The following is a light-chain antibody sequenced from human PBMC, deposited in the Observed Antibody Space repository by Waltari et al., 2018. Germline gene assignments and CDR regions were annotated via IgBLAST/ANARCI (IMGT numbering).Light chain of an antibody. CDR1: SSNIGIRT. CDR2: SNH. CDR3: STWDDSLNNLV. J-gene: IGLJ2*01. Sequence: VLTHPPSVSASPGQRVTLSWSGSSSNIGIRTLNWYRQLPGTAPKLLIFSNHLRPAGFPDRLSASKSGTSASLIISGLQSEDEGTYYCSTWDDSLNNLVFGGGTKLTVL. V-gene: IGLV1-44*01.